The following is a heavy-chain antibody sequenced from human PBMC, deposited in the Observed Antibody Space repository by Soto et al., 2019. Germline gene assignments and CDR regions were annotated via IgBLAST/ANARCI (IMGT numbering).Heavy chain of an antibody. CDR3: ARDRGYCSGGSCYSGFDP. Sequence: QVQLVQSGAEVKKPGSSVKVSCKASGGTFSSYAISWVRQAPGQGLEWMGGIIPIFGTANYAQKFQGRVTITADESTSTAYMELISLRSEDTAVYYCARDRGYCSGGSCYSGFDPWGQGTLVTVSS. CDR2: IIPIFGTA. D-gene: IGHD2-15*01. CDR1: GGTFSSYA. V-gene: IGHV1-69*12. J-gene: IGHJ5*02.